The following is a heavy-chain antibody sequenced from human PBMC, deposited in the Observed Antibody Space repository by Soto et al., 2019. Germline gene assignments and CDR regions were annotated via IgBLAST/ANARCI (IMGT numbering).Heavy chain of an antibody. J-gene: IGHJ4*02. V-gene: IGHV3-9*01. CDR3: VKGVAGWYYFDY. D-gene: IGHD3-3*01. CDR1: GFTFDDYA. CDR2: ISWNVGSI. Sequence: EVQLVESGGGLVQPGRSLRLSCAASGFTFDDYAMHWVRQAPGKGLEWVSGISWNVGSIAYADSVKGRFTISRDNAKNSLYLQMNSLRAEDTALYYCVKGVAGWYYFDYWGQGTLVTVSS.